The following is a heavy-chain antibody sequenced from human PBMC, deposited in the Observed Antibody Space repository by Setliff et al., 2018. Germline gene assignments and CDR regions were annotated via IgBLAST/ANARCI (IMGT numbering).Heavy chain of an antibody. CDR2: FDPENGEM. J-gene: IGHJ5*02. CDR3: ASDRAYSSSWFLWFDP. V-gene: IGHV1-24*01. CDR1: GYTLTEFA. D-gene: IGHD6-13*01. Sequence: ASVKVSCKASGYTLTEFAMQWVRQAPGEGLEWMGGFDPENGEMIYAQRFQGGVTMTRDTSTSTAYMELSSLRSEDTAVYYCASDRAYSSSWFLWFDPWGQGTLVTVSS.